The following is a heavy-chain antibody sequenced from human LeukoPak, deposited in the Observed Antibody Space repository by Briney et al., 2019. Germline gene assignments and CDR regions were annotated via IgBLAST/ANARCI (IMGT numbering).Heavy chain of an antibody. J-gene: IGHJ4*02. CDR2: FIPIFGTA. Sequence: GASVKVSCKDSVGTFSSYAISWVRQAPGQGLEWMGGFIPIFGTANYAQKFQGRVTITADESTSTAYMELSSLRSEDTAVYYCARDPGLVCSGGSCYSDRGDDYWGQGTLVTVSS. CDR3: ARDPGLVCSGGSCYSDRGDDY. CDR1: VGTFSSYA. D-gene: IGHD2-15*01. V-gene: IGHV1-69*13.